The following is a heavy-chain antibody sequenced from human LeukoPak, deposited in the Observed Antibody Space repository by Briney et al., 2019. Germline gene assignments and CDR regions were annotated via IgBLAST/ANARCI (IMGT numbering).Heavy chain of an antibody. CDR3: ARETLYYYDSSGDPQAFDI. CDR1: GGSISSYY. CDR2: IYYSGYT. Sequence: SETLSLTCTVSGGSISSYYWSWIRQPPGKGLEYIGYIYYSGYTNYNPSLKSRVTISVDTSKNQFSLKLSSVTAADTAVYYCARETLYYYDSSGDPQAFDIWGQGTMVTVSS. V-gene: IGHV4-59*12. J-gene: IGHJ3*02. D-gene: IGHD3-22*01.